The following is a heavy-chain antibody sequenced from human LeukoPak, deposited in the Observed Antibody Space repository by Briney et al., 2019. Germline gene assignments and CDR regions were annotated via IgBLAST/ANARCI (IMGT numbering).Heavy chain of an antibody. CDR2: INTNSGGT. D-gene: IGHD3-22*01. CDR3: ARENYYDYYYYMDV. J-gene: IGHJ6*03. V-gene: IGHV1-2*02. Sequence: RAPVKVSCKGSGYTFTGYYMHWVRQAPGQGLEWMGWINTNSGGTNYAQKFQGRVTMTRDTSISTAYMELRSLRSDDTAVYYCARENYYDYYYYMDVWGKGTTVTISS. CDR1: GYTFTGYY.